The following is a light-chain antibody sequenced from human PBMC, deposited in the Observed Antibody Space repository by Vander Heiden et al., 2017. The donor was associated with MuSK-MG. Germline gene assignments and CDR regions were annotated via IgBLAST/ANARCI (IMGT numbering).Light chain of an antibody. CDR2: EVS. Sequence: QSALTQPASVSASPGQSITISCTGTSSDVGGYNYVSWYQQHPGKVPKLMIYEVSNRPSGVSNRFSGSKSGNTASLTISGLQAEDEADYYCSSYTSTTARVFGGGTKVTVV. V-gene: IGLV2-14*01. CDR1: SSDVGGYNY. J-gene: IGLJ3*02. CDR3: SSYTSTTARV.